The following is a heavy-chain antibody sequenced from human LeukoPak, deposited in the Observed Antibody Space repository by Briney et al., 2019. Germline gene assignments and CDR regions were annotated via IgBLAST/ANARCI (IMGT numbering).Heavy chain of an antibody. Sequence: PGASVKVSCKASGYTFTGYYMHWVRQAPGQGLEWMGWINPNSGGTNYAQKFQGWVTMTRDTSISTAYMELSRLRSDDTAVYYCARSSPVAGAYTLGYWFDPWGQGTLVTVSS. CDR1: GYTFTGYY. CDR3: ARSSPVAGAYTLGYWFDP. D-gene: IGHD6-19*01. J-gene: IGHJ5*02. V-gene: IGHV1-2*04. CDR2: INPNSGGT.